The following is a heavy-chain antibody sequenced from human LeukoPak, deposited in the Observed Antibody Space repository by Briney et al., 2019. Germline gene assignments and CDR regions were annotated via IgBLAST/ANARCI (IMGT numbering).Heavy chain of an antibody. CDR1: GFSFSDYY. V-gene: IGHV3-11*01. CDR2: ISSSGSTI. J-gene: IGHJ4*02. CDR3: ARDRYSGSYPLDY. Sequence: GGSLRLSCVASGFSFSDYYMSWIRQAPGKGLQWVSFISSSGSTIYYADSVKGRFTISRDNAKNSLYLQMSSLRAEDTAMCYCARDRYSGSYPLDYWGQGTLVTVSS. D-gene: IGHD1-26*01.